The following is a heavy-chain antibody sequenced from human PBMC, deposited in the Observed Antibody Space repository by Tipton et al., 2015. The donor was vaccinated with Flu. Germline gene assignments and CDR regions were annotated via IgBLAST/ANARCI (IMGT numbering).Heavy chain of an antibody. J-gene: IGHJ4*02. CDR3: ASHPATSRVAAGGTDY. CDR1: YGSISSNNW. Sequence: TLSLTCAVSYGSISSNNWWTWVRQSPGKGLEWIGEIHHSGTTHYNPSLKRRVTISLDGSKDLFSLNLRSVTAADTAVYYCASHPATSRVAAGGTDYWGQGTLVTVSS. CDR2: IHHSGTT. V-gene: IGHV4-4*02. D-gene: IGHD6-13*01.